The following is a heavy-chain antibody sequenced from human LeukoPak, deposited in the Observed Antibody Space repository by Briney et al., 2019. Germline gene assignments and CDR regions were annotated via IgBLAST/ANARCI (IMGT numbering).Heavy chain of an antibody. Sequence: SGPTLLHPTPTLTLTSTFSGFSLSTRGVAVGWIRQHPVKGLEWIGYIYYSGSTYYNPSLKSRVTISVDTSKNQFSLKLSSVTAADTAVYYCARDPRRTGWFDPWGQGTLVTVSS. CDR3: ARDPRRTGWFDP. CDR2: IYYSGST. V-gene: IGHV4-31*03. CDR1: GFSLSTRGVA. J-gene: IGHJ5*02.